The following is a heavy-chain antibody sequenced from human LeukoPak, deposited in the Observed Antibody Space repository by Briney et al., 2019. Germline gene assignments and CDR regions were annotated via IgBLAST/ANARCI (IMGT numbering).Heavy chain of an antibody. CDR3: AKGRANYYDSSGPFDY. V-gene: IGHV3-23*01. D-gene: IGHD3-22*01. J-gene: IGHJ4*02. CDR1: GFTFSSYA. CDR2: ISGSGGST. Sequence: GGSLRLSCAASGFTFSSYAMSWVCQAPGKGLEWVSAISGSGGSTYYADSVKGRFTISRDNSKNTLYLQMNSLRAEDTAVYYCAKGRANYYDSSGPFDYWGQGTLVTVSS.